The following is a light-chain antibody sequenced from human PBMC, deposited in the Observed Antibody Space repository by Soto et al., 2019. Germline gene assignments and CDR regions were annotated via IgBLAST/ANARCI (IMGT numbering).Light chain of an antibody. Sequence: DIQMTQSPSSLSASVGDRVTITCRASQAIRNHLGWYQQKPGKVPKRLIYAASSLHTGVPSRFSGSGSGTEFTPTISSLQPEDFATYYCLQHDSYPWTFGQGTKVEIK. CDR1: QAIRNH. J-gene: IGKJ1*01. CDR2: AAS. V-gene: IGKV1-17*01. CDR3: LQHDSYPWT.